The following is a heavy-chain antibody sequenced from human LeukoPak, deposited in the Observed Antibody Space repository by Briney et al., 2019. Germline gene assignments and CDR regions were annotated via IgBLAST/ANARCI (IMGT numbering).Heavy chain of an antibody. CDR2: ISYDGSNK. D-gene: IGHD3-22*01. CDR3: ARVPHDSSGYYPFDY. CDR1: GFTFSSYA. V-gene: IGHV3-30-3*01. Sequence: QSGGSLRLSCAASGFTFSSYAMHWVRQAPGKGLEWVAVISYDGSNKYYADSVKGRFTISRDNSKNTLYLQMNSLRAEDTAVYYCARVPHDSSGYYPFDYWGQGTLVTVSS. J-gene: IGHJ4*02.